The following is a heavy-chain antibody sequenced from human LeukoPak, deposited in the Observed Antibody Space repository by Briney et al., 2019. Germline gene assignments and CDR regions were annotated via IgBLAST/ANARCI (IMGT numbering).Heavy chain of an antibody. V-gene: IGHV1-2*02. CDR3: ARDIKLRYFDWLFIDY. CDR1: GYTFTGYY. J-gene: IGHJ4*02. D-gene: IGHD3-9*01. CDR2: INPNSGGT. Sequence: ASVKVSCKASGYTFTGYYMHWVRQAPGQGLEWMGWINPNSGGTNYAQKFQGRVTMTRDTSISTAYMELSRLRSDDTAVYYCARDIKLRYFDWLFIDYWGQGTLVTVSS.